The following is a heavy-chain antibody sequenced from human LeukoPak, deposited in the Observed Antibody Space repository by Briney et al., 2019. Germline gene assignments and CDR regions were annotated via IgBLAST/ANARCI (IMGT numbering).Heavy chain of an antibody. Sequence: SETLSLTCAVYGGTFSGYYWSWIRQPPGKGLEWIGEINHSGGSTNYNPSLKSRVTISVDTSKNQFSLKVSSVTAADTAVYYCARRPYSSSWPFNYWGQGTVVTVSS. CDR3: ARRPYSSSWPFNY. D-gene: IGHD6-13*01. CDR2: INHSGGST. CDR1: GGTFSGYY. V-gene: IGHV4-34*01. J-gene: IGHJ4*02.